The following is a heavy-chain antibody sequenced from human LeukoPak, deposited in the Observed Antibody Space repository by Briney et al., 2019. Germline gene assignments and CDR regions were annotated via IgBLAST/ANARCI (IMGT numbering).Heavy chain of an antibody. D-gene: IGHD3-10*01. CDR3: ARDHRGSGSRYYYYYMDV. J-gene: IGHJ6*03. CDR2: IKQDGSEK. Sequence: GGSLRLSCAASGFTFSSYWMSWVRQAPGKGLEWVANIKQDGSEKYYVDSVKGQFTISRDNAKNSLYLQMNSLRAEDTAVYYCARDHRGSGSRYYYYYMDVWGKGTTVTISS. V-gene: IGHV3-7*01. CDR1: GFTFSSYW.